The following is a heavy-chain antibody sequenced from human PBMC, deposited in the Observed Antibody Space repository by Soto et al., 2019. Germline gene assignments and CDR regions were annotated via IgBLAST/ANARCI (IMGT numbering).Heavy chain of an antibody. CDR2: INPSGGST. Sequence: QVQLVQSGAEAKKPGASVKVSCKASGYTFTRYYMHWVRQAPGQGLEWMGIINPSGGSTTYAQKFQRRVTMTRDTSTSTVYMALSSLRSEDTAVYYCARTLTPNPAEYFQHWGQGTLVTVSS. V-gene: IGHV1-46*03. J-gene: IGHJ1*01. CDR3: ARTLTPNPAEYFQH. D-gene: IGHD3-16*01. CDR1: GYTFTRYY.